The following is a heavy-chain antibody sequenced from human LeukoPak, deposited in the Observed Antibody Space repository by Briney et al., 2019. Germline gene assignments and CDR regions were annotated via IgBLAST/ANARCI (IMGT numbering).Heavy chain of an antibody. D-gene: IGHD6-13*01. CDR3: ARERGGSSWHGPYYFDY. CDR2: IYYSGST. CDR1: GGSISSYY. J-gene: IGHJ4*02. V-gene: IGHV4-59*01. Sequence: PSETLSPTCTVSGGSISSYYWSWIRQPPGKGLEWIGYIYYSGSTNYNPSLKSRVTISVDTSKNQFSLKLSSVTAADTAVYYCARERGGSSWHGPYYFDYWGQGTLVTVSS.